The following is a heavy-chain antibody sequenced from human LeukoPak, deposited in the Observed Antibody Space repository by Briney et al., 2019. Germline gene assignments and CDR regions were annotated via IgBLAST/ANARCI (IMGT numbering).Heavy chain of an antibody. J-gene: IGHJ3*02. CDR1: GGSISSGGYY. V-gene: IGHV4-31*03. Sequence: PSETLSPTCTVSGGSISSGGYYWSWIRQHPGKGLEWIGYIYYSGSTYYNPSLKSRVTISVDTSKNQFSLKLSSVTAADTAVYYCARSLTPDAFDIWGQGTMVTVSS. CDR3: ARSLTPDAFDI. CDR2: IYYSGST.